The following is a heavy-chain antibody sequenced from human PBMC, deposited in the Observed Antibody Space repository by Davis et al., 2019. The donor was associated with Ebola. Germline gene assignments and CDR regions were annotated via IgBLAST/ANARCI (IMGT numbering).Heavy chain of an antibody. Sequence: AASVKVSCKASGGTFSSYAINWVRQAPGQGLEWMGRIIPILGIANYAQKFQGRVTITADKSTSTVYMELSSLRSEDTAVYYCARSRKAAAGTWSLFDYWGQGTLVTVSS. D-gene: IGHD6-13*01. J-gene: IGHJ4*02. CDR3: ARSRKAAAGTWSLFDY. V-gene: IGHV1-69*04. CDR1: GGTFSSYA. CDR2: IIPILGIA.